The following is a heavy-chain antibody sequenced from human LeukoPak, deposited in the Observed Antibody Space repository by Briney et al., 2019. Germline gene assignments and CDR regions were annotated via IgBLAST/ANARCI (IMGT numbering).Heavy chain of an antibody. Sequence: GGSLRLSCAASGFTFSSYAMSWVRQAPGKGLEWVSAIRGSGGNTYYTDSVKRRFTIPRDNSKNTLYLQMNSLRAEDTAVYYCAKDYDSSGYYYGLDYWGQGTLVTVSS. CDR2: IRGSGGNT. CDR3: AKDYDSSGYYYGLDY. CDR1: GFTFSSYA. V-gene: IGHV3-23*01. J-gene: IGHJ4*02. D-gene: IGHD3-22*01.